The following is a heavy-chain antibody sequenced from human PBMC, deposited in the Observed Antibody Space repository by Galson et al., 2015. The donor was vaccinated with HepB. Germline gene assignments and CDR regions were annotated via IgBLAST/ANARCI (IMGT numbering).Heavy chain of an antibody. CDR2: INPNSGGT. J-gene: IGHJ6*03. V-gene: IGHV1-2*04. Sequence: SVKVSCKASGYTFTGYYMHWVRQAPGQGLEWMGWINPNSGGTNYAQKFQGWVTMTRDTSISTAYMELSRLRSDDTAVYYCARGAELLWFGEDYYMDVWGKGTTVTVSS. CDR3: ARGAELLWFGEDYYMDV. D-gene: IGHD3-10*01. CDR1: GYTFTGYY.